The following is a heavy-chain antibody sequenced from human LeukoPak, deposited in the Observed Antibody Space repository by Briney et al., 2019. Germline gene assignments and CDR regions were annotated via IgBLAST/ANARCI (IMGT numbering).Heavy chain of an antibody. V-gene: IGHV4-34*01. CDR3: ARRDSSSWYGNWFDP. CDR1: GGSFSGYY. D-gene: IGHD6-13*01. J-gene: IGHJ5*02. Sequence: SETLSLTCAVYGGSFSGYYWSWIRQPPGKGLEWIGEINHSGSTNYNPSLKSRVTTSVDTSKNQFSLKLSSVTAADTAVYYCARRDSSSWYGNWFDPWGQGTLVTVSS. CDR2: INHSGST.